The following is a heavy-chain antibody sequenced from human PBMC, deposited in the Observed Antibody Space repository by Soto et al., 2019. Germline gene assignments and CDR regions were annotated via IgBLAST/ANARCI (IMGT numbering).Heavy chain of an antibody. CDR3: ARNHIVVVTARFDY. D-gene: IGHD2-21*02. J-gene: IGHJ4*02. CDR1: GYTFSNYY. Sequence: ASVKVSCKGAGYTFSNYYMHWVRQAPGQGLEWMGIINPSGDSTSYAQEFQGRVTMTRETSTSTLYMELSSLRSEDTAVYYCARNHIVVVTARFDYWGQGTLVTVSS. CDR2: INPSGDST. V-gene: IGHV1-46*01.